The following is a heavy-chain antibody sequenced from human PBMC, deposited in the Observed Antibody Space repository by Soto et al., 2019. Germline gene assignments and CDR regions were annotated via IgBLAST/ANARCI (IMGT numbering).Heavy chain of an antibody. D-gene: IGHD2-2*01. CDR2: IDPGDTYA. CDR1: GYTFTTFW. Sequence: GESLKISCTGFGYTFTTFWISWVRQMPGKGLEWMERIDPGDTYATYSPAFQGHVTISADKATSTAYLQWSSLKASDTAMYFCARIYCTTTTCDSWFDPWGQGTLVTVSS. V-gene: IGHV5-10-1*01. CDR3: ARIYCTTTTCDSWFDP. J-gene: IGHJ5*02.